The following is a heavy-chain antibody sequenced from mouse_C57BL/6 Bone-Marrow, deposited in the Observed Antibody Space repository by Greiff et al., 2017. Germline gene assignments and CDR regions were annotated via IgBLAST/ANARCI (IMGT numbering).Heavy chain of an antibody. CDR2: IHPNSGST. Sequence: QVQLQQPGAELVKPGASVKLSCKASGYTFTSYWMHWVKQRPGQGLEWIGMIHPNSGSTNYNEKFKSKAKLTVDKSSSTAYMQLSSLTSEDSAVYYCARSGITTVVSFDYWGQGTTLTVSS. CDR1: GYTFTSYW. J-gene: IGHJ2*01. V-gene: IGHV1-64*01. CDR3: ARSGITTVVSFDY. D-gene: IGHD1-1*01.